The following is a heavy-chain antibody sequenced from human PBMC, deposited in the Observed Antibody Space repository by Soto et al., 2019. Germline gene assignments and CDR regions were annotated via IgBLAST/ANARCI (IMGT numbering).Heavy chain of an antibody. J-gene: IGHJ6*02. D-gene: IGHD5-18*01. Sequence: GGSLRLSFAASGFTFSSYDMHWVRQATGKGLEWVSAIGTAGDTYYPGSVKGRFTISRENAKNSLYLQMNSLRAEDTAVYYCARGIQPYYYYGMDVWGQGTTVTVS. CDR1: GFTFSSYD. CDR2: IGTAGDT. CDR3: ARGIQPYYYYGMDV. V-gene: IGHV3-13*01.